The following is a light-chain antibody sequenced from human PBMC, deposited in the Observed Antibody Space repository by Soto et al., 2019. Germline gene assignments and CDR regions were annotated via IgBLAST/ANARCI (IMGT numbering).Light chain of an antibody. CDR1: QSVSSSY. V-gene: IGKV3-20*01. J-gene: IGKJ1*01. CDR3: QQYGTSPST. CDR2: GAS. Sequence: EIVLTQSPGTLSLSPVERATLSCRASQSVSSSYLAWYQQKPGQAPRLLIYGASSRATGIPDRFSGSGSGTDFTLSISRLEPEDLAVYYCQQYGTSPSTFGQGTKVDIK.